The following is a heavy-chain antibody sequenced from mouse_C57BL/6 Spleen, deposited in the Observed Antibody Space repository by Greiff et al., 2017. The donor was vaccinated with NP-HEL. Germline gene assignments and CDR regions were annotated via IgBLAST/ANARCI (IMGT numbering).Heavy chain of an antibody. CDR2: IHPNSGST. D-gene: IGHD2-2*01. CDR3: ARNGYDLFAY. J-gene: IGHJ3*01. V-gene: IGHV1-64*01. CDR1: GYTFTSYW. Sequence: VQLQQPGAELVKPGASVKLSCKASGYTFTSYWMHWVKQRPGQGLEWIGMIHPNSGSTNYNEKFKSKATLTVYKSSSTAYMPLSSLTSEDSAVYYCARNGYDLFAYWGQGTLVTVSA.